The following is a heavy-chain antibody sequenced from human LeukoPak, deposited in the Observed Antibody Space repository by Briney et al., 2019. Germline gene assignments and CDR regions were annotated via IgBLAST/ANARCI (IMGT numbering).Heavy chain of an antibody. CDR2: ISSSSSYI. CDR3: ASGYGDYVDY. D-gene: IGHD4-17*01. Sequence: GGSLRLSCAASGFTFTSYSMNWVRQAPGKGLEWVSSISSSSSYIYYADSVKGRFTISRDNAKNSLYLQMNSLRAEDTAVYYCASGYGDYVDYWGQGTLVTVSS. J-gene: IGHJ4*02. V-gene: IGHV3-21*01. CDR1: GFTFTSYS.